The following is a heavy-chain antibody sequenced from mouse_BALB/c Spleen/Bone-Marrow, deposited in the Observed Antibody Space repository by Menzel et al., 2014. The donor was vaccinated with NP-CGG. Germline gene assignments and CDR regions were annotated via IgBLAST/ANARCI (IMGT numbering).Heavy chain of an antibody. Sequence: QVQLQQSGAELVRPGASVKPSCKASGYTFXSYWMNWVKQRPEQGLEWIGRIDPYDSETHYNQNFRDKAILTVDKSSRIAFMQLSSLTSEDSAVYYCARSPDTYPSMDYWGQGTSVTVSS. V-gene: IGHV1-52*01. CDR2: IDPYDSET. J-gene: IGHJ4*01. CDR3: ARSPDTYPSMDY. CDR1: GYTFXSYW.